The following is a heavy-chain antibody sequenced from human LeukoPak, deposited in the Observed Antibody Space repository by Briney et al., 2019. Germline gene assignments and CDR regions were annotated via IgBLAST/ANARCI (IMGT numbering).Heavy chain of an antibody. CDR3: ASPRSDLDAFDI. CDR1: GYTFIGYY. V-gene: IGHV1-2*02. J-gene: IGHJ3*02. CDR2: INPNSGGT. Sequence: ASVKVSCKASGYTFIGYYMHWVRQAPGQGLEWMGWINPNSGGTNYAQKFQGRVTMTRDTSISTAYMELSRLRSDDTAVYYCASPRSDLDAFDIWGQGTMVTVSS.